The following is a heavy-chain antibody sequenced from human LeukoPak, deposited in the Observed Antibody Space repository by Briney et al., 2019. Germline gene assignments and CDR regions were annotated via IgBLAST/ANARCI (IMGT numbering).Heavy chain of an antibody. D-gene: IGHD2-2*01. CDR2: IYGNT. J-gene: IGHJ4*02. CDR3: ARGLGYCGSTSCSFDY. Sequence: SETLSLTCTVSDGAITGYYWGWIRQPPGKGLEWIGHIYGNTNYNPSLKSRVTISVDTSKNQFSLQLSSVTAADTAVYYCARGLGYCGSTSCSFDYWGQGTLVTVSS. V-gene: IGHV4-59*12. CDR1: DGAITGYY.